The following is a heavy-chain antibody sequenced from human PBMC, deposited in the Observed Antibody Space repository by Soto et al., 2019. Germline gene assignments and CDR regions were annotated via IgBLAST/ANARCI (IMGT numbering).Heavy chain of an antibody. D-gene: IGHD3-9*01. Sequence: KPSETLSLTCAVSGASIGTSNWWSWFRQSPGKGLEWIGEIHDSGSTKYNPSLKSRVTISLDKSKNQFSLNVSSVTAADTAVYYCARGTYYDILTGLDYWGQGTLVTVSS. V-gene: IGHV4-4*02. CDR1: GASIGTSNW. J-gene: IGHJ4*02. CDR3: ARGTYYDILTGLDY. CDR2: IHDSGST.